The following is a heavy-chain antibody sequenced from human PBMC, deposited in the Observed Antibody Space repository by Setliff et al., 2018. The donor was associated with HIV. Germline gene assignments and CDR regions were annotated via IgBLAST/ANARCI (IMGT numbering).Heavy chain of an antibody. J-gene: IGHJ4*02. CDR3: ARRAANGLFDY. CDR2: IYNRGYT. CDR1: GYSMSGGYN. V-gene: IGHV4-38-2*02. Sequence: PSETLSLTCTVSGYSMSGGYNWGWIRQSPEKGLEWIGYIYNRGYTYYNPSLKSRVTTSIDTSQNQFSLKLSSVTAADTAVYYCARRAANGLFDYWGQGTLVTVSS. D-gene: IGHD2-15*01.